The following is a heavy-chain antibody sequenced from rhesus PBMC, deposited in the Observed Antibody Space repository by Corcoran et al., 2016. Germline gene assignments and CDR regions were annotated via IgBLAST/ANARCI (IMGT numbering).Heavy chain of an antibody. D-gene: IGHD4-23*01. V-gene: IGHV4-65*01. Sequence: QVQLQESGPGLVKPSETLSLTCAVSGGSISSSNWWSWIRQPPGKGLEWIGYVSGSSGSTYYNPSLKSRVTISTDTSKNQFSLKLSSVTAADTAVYYCARGNTVTTKFDSWGRGVLVTVSS. CDR3: ARGNTVTTKFDS. CDR2: VSGSSGST. J-gene: IGHJ4*01. CDR1: GGSISSSNW.